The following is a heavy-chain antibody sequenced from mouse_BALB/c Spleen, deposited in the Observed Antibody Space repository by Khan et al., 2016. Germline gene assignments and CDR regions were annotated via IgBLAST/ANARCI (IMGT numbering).Heavy chain of an antibody. V-gene: IGHV3-2*02. J-gene: IGHJ1*01. CDR1: GYSITSDYA. Sequence: EVQLQESGPGLVKPSQSLSLTCTVTGYSITSDYAWNWIRQFPGNKLEWMGYISYSGSTSYNPSLKSRISITRDTSKNQFFLQLNSVTTEDTATYYCARAPPRWYFDAWGAGTTVTVSS. CDR3: ARAPPRWYFDA. CDR2: ISYSGST.